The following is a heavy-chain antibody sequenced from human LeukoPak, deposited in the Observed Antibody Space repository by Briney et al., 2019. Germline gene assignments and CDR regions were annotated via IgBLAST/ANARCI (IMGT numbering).Heavy chain of an antibody. CDR2: LTSSSDTT. CDR3: ARDDSNGYFFDY. Sequence: PGGSLRLSCAASGFTFSSYVMSWVRQAPGKGLEWVAALTSSSDTTYYGDSVKGRFTISRDNAKKSLYLQMNSLRAEDTAVYYCARDDSNGYFFDYWGQGALVTVSS. D-gene: IGHD3-22*01. V-gene: IGHV3-21*01. CDR1: GFTFSSYV. J-gene: IGHJ4*02.